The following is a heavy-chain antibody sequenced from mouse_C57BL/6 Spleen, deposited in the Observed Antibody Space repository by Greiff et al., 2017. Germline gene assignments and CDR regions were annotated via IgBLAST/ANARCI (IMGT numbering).Heavy chain of an antibody. CDR2: ISTGGGST. CDR1: GFTFSDYY. CDR3: ARESMFTREAMDY. V-gene: IGHV5-12*01. J-gene: IGHJ4*01. Sequence: EVHLVESGGGLVQPGGSLKLSCAASGFTFSDYYMYWVRQTPEQRLEWVAYISTGGGSTYYPDTVKGRFTISRDNAKNIQYLQMSRLKSEDTAMYYGARESMFTREAMDYWGQGTSVTVSS. D-gene: IGHD2-2*01.